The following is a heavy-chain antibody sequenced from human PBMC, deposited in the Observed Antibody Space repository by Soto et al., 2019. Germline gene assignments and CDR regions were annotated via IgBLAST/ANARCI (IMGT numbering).Heavy chain of an antibody. CDR1: GFTFSNYA. CDR2: ISGNGGAI. Sequence: DVQMLESGGGLVRPGGSLRLSCVASGFTFSNYAMSWVRQTPGKGLEWVATISGNGGAINYADSLKGPFTISRDNSKDTLFLDINTLGGDDTATYFCAKDPRRFHLGSGDGPYFFDYWGQGTLVTVSS. J-gene: IGHJ4*02. V-gene: IGHV3-23*01. CDR3: AKDPRRFHLGSGDGPYFFDY. D-gene: IGHD3-10*01.